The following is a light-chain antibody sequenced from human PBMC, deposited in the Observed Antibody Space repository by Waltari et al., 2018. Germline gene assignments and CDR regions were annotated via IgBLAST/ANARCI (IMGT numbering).Light chain of an antibody. CDR3: QQRTIWPLT. J-gene: IGKJ4*01. V-gene: IGKV3-11*01. Sequence: EIVLTQSPVTLSLSPGERATLSCRASQSISSYLAWYQQKPGQAPRLLMYDASNRATGIPARFSGSGSGTDFTLTISSLEPEDFGIYYCQQRTIWPLTFGGGTEVEI. CDR2: DAS. CDR1: QSISSY.